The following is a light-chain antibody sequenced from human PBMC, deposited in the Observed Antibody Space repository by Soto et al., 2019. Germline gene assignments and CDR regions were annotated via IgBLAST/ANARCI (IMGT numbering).Light chain of an antibody. J-gene: IGKJ2*01. CDR2: DAS. CDR1: QSVSSSY. CDR3: QQYGSSPYT. Sequence: EIVLTQSPATLSLSGGERATLSCGASQSVSSSYLAWYQQKPGLAPRLLMYDASSRATGIPDRFSGSGSGTDFTLTISRLEPEDFAVYYCQQYGSSPYTFGQGTKLEIK. V-gene: IGKV3D-20*01.